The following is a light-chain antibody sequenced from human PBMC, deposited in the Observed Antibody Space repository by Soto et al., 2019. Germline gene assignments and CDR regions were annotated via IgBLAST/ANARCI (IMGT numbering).Light chain of an antibody. V-gene: IGKV1-5*01. CDR1: QSISTW. Sequence: DIQMTQSPSTLSASVGDRVTITCRASQSISTWLAWYQQKPGKAPKVLIYDASRLEGGVPSRFSGSGSGTDFTLTISSLQPADFATYYCQQYNSYSWTFGQGTKVDIX. CDR2: DAS. J-gene: IGKJ1*01. CDR3: QQYNSYSWT.